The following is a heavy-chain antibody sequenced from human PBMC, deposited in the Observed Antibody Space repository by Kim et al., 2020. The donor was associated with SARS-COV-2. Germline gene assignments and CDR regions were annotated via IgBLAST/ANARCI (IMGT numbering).Heavy chain of an antibody. CDR3: ARVEGALIRGVLTY. CDR1: GYTFTGYY. Sequence: ASVKVSCKASGYTFTGYYLHWVRQAPGQGLEWMGRINPNGGGADYSQKFQGRVTMTRDTSITTVYMELSRLTSDDTAIYFCARVEGALIRGVLTYWGQG. CDR2: INPNGGGA. D-gene: IGHD3-10*01. J-gene: IGHJ4*02. V-gene: IGHV1-2*06.